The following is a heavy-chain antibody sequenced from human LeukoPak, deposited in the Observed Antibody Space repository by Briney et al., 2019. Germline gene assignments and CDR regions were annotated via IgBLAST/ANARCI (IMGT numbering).Heavy chain of an antibody. D-gene: IGHD3-16*01. V-gene: IGHV3-48*04. CDR2: ISSSSSTI. J-gene: IGHJ6*03. Sequence: GGSLRLSCAASGFTFSTYSMNWVRQAPGKGLEWVSYISSSSSTIYYADSVKGRFTISRDNAENSVYLQMKSLRAEDTAVYYCARAYDWSYYYYMDVWGKGTTVTVSS. CDR1: GFTFSTYS. CDR3: ARAYDWSYYYYMDV.